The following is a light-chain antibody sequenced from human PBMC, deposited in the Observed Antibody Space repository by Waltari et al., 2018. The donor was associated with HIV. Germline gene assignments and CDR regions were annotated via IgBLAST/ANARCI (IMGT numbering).Light chain of an antibody. CDR3: CSYAGTYTFVV. Sequence: QSALTQPRSLSGSPGQPVTISCTGTSSDVGSYNYVSWYQHHPGKAPNPILYDVSERPSGVPDRFSGSKSGNTASLTISGLQAEDEADYYCCSYAGTYTFVVFGGGTKLTVL. CDR1: SSDVGSYNY. V-gene: IGLV2-11*01. CDR2: DVS. J-gene: IGLJ2*01.